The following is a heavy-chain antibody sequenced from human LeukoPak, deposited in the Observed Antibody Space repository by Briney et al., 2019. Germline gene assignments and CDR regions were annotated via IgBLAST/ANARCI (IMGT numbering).Heavy chain of an antibody. J-gene: IGHJ4*02. CDR3: ARGFSNSWYKNDY. Sequence: GGSLRLSCAASGFTVSSNYMSWVRQAPGKGLEWVSVIYSGGSTYYADSVKGRFTISRDNSKNTLYLQMNSLRAEDTAVYYCARGFSNSWYKNDYWGQGTLVTVSS. V-gene: IGHV3-66*01. D-gene: IGHD6-13*01. CDR2: IYSGGST. CDR1: GFTVSSNY.